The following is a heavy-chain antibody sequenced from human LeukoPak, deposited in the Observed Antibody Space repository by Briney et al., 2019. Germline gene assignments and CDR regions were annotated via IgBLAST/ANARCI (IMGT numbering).Heavy chain of an antibody. V-gene: IGHV1-2*02. J-gene: IGHJ6*03. D-gene: IGHD5-18*01. CDR3: ARMVKYSYGPMYYYYMDV. Sequence: GASVKVSCKASGYTFTGYYMHWVRQAPGQGLEWMGWINPNSGGTNYAQKFQGRVTMTRDTSISTAYMELSRLRSDDTAVYYCARMVKYSYGPMYYYYMDVWGKGTTVTVSS. CDR2: INPNSGGT. CDR1: GYTFTGYY.